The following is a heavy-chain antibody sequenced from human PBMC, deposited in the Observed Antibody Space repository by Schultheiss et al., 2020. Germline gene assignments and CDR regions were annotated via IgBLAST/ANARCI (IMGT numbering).Heavy chain of an antibody. CDR3: ARGLGSVWTDY. J-gene: IGHJ4*02. CDR1: GGYFNDYY. D-gene: IGHD6-19*01. CDR2: ITPSGTT. Sequence: SETLSLPCALYGGYFNDYYWTWIRQSPEKGLEWIGEITPSGTTNCQSSLRSRLTISVDMLKNQISLRLTSVTAADTAVYYCARGLGSVWTDYWGQGTLVTVS. V-gene: IGHV4-34*01.